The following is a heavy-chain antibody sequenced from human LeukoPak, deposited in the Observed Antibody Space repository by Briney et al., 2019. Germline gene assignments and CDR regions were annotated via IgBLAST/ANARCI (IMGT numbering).Heavy chain of an antibody. J-gene: IGHJ3*02. D-gene: IGHD2-21*01. CDR1: GGSFSGYY. CDR2: INHSGST. CDR3: ARYIVSHPHDAFDI. Sequence: PSETLSLTCAVYGGSFSGYYWSWIRQPPGKGLEWIGEINHSGSTNYNPSLKSRVTISVDTSKNQFSLKLSSVTAADTAVYYCARYIVSHPHDAFDIWGQGTMVTVSS. V-gene: IGHV4-34*01.